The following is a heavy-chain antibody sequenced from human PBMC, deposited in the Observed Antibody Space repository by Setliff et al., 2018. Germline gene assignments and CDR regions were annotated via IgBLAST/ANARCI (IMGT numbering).Heavy chain of an antibody. Sequence: PGGSLRLSCAASGFTFSDYAMSWVRQAPGKGLEWVSTISGSAGSIHLADSVKGRFTISRDNSKNTLFLQMSSLRAADTAVYYCVTDPPFSGWSFDSWGQGTLVTVSS. CDR3: VTDPPFSGWSFDS. CDR2: ISGSAGSI. D-gene: IGHD6-19*01. J-gene: IGHJ4*02. V-gene: IGHV3-23*01. CDR1: GFTFSDYA.